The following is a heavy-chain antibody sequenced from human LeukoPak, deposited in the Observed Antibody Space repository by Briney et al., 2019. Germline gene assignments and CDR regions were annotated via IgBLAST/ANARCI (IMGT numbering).Heavy chain of an antibody. CDR3: ASLPNYGDLTDY. Sequence: GGSLRLSCAVSGFTLSSYWMSWVRQAPGKGLEWVANIKQDGSEKYYVDSVKGRFTISRDNAKNSLYLQMSSLRAEDTAVYYCASLPNYGDLTDYWGQGTLVTVSS. V-gene: IGHV3-7*03. CDR2: IKQDGSEK. CDR1: GFTLSSYW. D-gene: IGHD4-17*01. J-gene: IGHJ4*02.